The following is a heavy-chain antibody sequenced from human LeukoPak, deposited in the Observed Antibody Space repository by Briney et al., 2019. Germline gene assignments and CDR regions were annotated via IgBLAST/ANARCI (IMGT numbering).Heavy chain of an antibody. J-gene: IGHJ4*02. CDR3: AKDRWELPGIFDY. V-gene: IGHV3-30*18. D-gene: IGHD1-26*01. CDR1: GFTFSSYA. Sequence: GGSLRLSCAASGFTFSSYAMTWVRQAPGKGLEWVAVISYDGSNKYYADSVKGRFTISRDNSKNTLYLQMNSLRAEDTAVYYCAKDRWELPGIFDYWGQGTLVTVSS. CDR2: ISYDGSNK.